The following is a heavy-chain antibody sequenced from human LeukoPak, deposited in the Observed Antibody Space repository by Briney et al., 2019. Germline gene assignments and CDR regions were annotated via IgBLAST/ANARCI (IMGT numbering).Heavy chain of an antibody. D-gene: IGHD6-13*01. CDR3: AKDSPGYSSSWPRIFDY. CDR2: ISGSGGST. CDR1: GFTFSSYA. V-gene: IGHV3-23*01. Sequence: GGSLRLSRAASGFTFSSYAMSWVRQAPGKGLEWVSAISGSGGSTYYADSGKGRFTISRDNSKNTLYLQMNSRRAEDTAVYYCAKDSPGYSSSWPRIFDYWGQGTLVTVSS. J-gene: IGHJ4*02.